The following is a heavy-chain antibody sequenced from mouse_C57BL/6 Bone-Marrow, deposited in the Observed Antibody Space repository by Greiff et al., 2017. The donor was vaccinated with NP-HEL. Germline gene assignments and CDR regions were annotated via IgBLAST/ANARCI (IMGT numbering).Heavy chain of an antibody. V-gene: IGHV1-82*01. CDR3: ARSDYYGSSRFAY. Sequence: VQLQQSGPELVKPGASVKISCKASGYAFSSSWMNWVKQRPGKGLEWIGRIYPGDGDTNYNGKFKGKATLTADKSSSTAYMQLSSLTSEDSAVYFCARSDYYGSSRFAYWGQGTLVTVFA. CDR1: GYAFSSSW. D-gene: IGHD1-1*01. J-gene: IGHJ3*01. CDR2: IYPGDGDT.